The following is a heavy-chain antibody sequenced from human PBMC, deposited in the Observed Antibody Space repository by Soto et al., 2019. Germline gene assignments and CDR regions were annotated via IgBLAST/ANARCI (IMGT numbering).Heavy chain of an antibody. CDR3: ARAAYGEDCFDP. Sequence: EVQLVESGGGVVPPGGSLRLSCAASGFTFSGYWMHWVRQAPGKGLMWVSRINGDGRTTNYEDSVKGRSTISRENAKNTLYLQMNSLRAEDTAVYYCARAAYGEDCFDPWGQGPLVTVSS. CDR1: GFTFSGYW. V-gene: IGHV3-74*01. J-gene: IGHJ5*02. D-gene: IGHD4-17*01. CDR2: INGDGRTT.